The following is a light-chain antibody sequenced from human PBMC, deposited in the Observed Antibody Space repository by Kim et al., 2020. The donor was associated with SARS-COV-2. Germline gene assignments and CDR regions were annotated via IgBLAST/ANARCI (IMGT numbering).Light chain of an antibody. Sequence: DIQMTQSPSTLSVSVGDRVTITCRASQSISSWLAWYEQKPGKAPKLLIYKASNLESGVPSRFSGSASGTEFTLTISSLQPDDFATYYCQQYNSFPYTFGQGTKLEI. CDR3: QQYNSFPYT. V-gene: IGKV1-5*03. CDR2: KAS. CDR1: QSISSW. J-gene: IGKJ2*01.